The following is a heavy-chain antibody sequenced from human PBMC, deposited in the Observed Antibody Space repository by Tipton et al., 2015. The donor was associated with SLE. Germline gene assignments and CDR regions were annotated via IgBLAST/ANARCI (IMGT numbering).Heavy chain of an antibody. V-gene: IGHV4-34*01. CDR2: TNPSGNT. CDR3: ARLVTKRAWFDP. Sequence: TLSLTCAVYGGSFSGYSWSWIRQPPGKGLEWIGQTNPSGNTNYNPSLKSRVTISVDTSNNQLSLNLSSVTAADTAVYYCARLVTKRAWFDPWGQGTLVTVSS. J-gene: IGHJ5*02. CDR1: GGSFSGYS. D-gene: IGHD6-13*01.